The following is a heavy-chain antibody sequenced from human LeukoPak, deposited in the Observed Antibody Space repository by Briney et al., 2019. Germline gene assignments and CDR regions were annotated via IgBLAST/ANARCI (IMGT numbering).Heavy chain of an antibody. CDR2: IYSGGRT. V-gene: IGHV4-61*02. J-gene: IGHJ4*02. D-gene: IGHD3-22*01. Sequence: PSETLSLTCTVPGDSTSSGPYSWSWIRQPAGKGLEWIGRIYSGGRTTYNPSLKSRVTISVDTSKNQFSLKLSSVTAADTAVYYCAREGSIYYYDSSGYLGYWGQGTLVTVSS. CDR3: AREGSIYYYDSSGYLGY. CDR1: GDSTSSGPYS.